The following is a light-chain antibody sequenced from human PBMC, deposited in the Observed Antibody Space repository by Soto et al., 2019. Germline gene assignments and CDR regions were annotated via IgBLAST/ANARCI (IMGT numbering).Light chain of an antibody. CDR2: EGN. V-gene: IGLV2-23*01. CDR1: SGDIGTYNL. J-gene: IGLJ2*01. Sequence: QSVLTQPASVSGSPGQSINISCTGTSGDIGTYNLVSWYQQHPGRAPKLIIFEGNKRPSGVSNRFSGSKSGNTASLTISGLQAEDEADYHCCSYAGRSTVICGGGTKLTVL. CDR3: CSYAGRSTVI.